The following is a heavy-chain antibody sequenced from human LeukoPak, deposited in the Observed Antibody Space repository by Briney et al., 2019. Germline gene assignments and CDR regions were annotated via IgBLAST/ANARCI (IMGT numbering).Heavy chain of an antibody. Sequence: ASVKVSCKASGYTFTSYGIIWVRQAPGQGLEWMGWISAYNGNTNYAQKLQGRVTMTTDTSTSTAYMELRSLRSDDTAVYYCARGGRLLEWLFFHDYWGQGTLVTVSS. D-gene: IGHD3-3*01. CDR1: GYTFTSYG. CDR2: ISAYNGNT. CDR3: ARGGRLLEWLFFHDY. J-gene: IGHJ4*02. V-gene: IGHV1-18*01.